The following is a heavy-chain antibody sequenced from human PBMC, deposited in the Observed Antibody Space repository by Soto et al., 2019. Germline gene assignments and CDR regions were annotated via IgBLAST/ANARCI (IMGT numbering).Heavy chain of an antibody. CDR3: ARDHEGITGTSSGPSTYYYYYYMDV. J-gene: IGHJ6*03. Sequence: GGSLRLSCAASGFTFSSYGMHWVRQAPGKGLEWVAVIWYDGSNKYYADSVKGRFTNSRDNSKNTLYLQMNSLRAEDTAVYYCARDHEGITGTSSGPSTYYYYYYMDVWGKGTTVTVSS. D-gene: IGHD1-20*01. CDR2: IWYDGSNK. CDR1: GFTFSSYG. V-gene: IGHV3-33*01.